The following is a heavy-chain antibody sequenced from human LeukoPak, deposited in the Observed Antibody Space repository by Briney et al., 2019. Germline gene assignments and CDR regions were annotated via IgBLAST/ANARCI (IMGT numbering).Heavy chain of an antibody. CDR2: INPNSGGT. V-gene: IGHV1-2*02. Sequence: RASVKVSCKASGYTFTSYDINWVRQATGQGLEWMGWINPNSGGTNYAQKFQGRVTMTRDTSISTAYMELSRLRSDDTAVYYCARDVYCSGGSCFYYYYYYMDVWGKGTTVTVSS. CDR3: ARDVYCSGGSCFYYYYYYMDV. CDR1: GYTFTSYD. J-gene: IGHJ6*03. D-gene: IGHD2-15*01.